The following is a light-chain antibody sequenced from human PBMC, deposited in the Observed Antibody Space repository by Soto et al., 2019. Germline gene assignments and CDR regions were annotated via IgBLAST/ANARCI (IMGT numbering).Light chain of an antibody. CDR1: QSVSSN. Sequence: EIVMTQSPATLSVSPGERATLSCRASQSVSSNLAWYQQKSGQAPRLLIYGALTRATGIPARFSGSGSGTDFTLTISSLEPEDFAVYYCHQRSNWPHTFGQGTKLEIK. CDR3: HQRSNWPHT. J-gene: IGKJ2*01. CDR2: GAL. V-gene: IGKV3-15*01.